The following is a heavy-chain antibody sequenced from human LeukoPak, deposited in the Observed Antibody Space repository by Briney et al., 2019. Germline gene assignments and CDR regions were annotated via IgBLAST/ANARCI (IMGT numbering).Heavy chain of an antibody. CDR2: IYSGGST. CDR3: GWGASSGYYSWFDP. Sequence: PGGSLRLSCAASGFTVSSNYMSWVRQAPGKGLEWVSVIYSGGSTYYADSVKGRFTISRDNSKNTLYLQMNSLRAEDTAVYYCGWGASSGYYSWFDPWGQGTLVTVSS. J-gene: IGHJ5*02. D-gene: IGHD3-22*01. CDR1: GFTVSSNY. V-gene: IGHV3-53*01.